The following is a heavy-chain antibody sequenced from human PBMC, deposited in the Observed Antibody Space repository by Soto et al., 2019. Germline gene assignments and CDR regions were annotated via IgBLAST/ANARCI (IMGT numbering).Heavy chain of an antibody. V-gene: IGHV1-69*06. CDR3: ARDYYDSSYYYYYGMDV. Sequence: QVQLVQSGAEVKKPGSSVKVSCKASGGTFSSYAISWVRQAPGQGLEWMGGIIPIFGTANYAQKFQGRVTITADKATSTAYMELSSLRSEDTAVYYCARDYYDSSYYYYYGMDVWGQGTTVTVSS. D-gene: IGHD3-22*01. CDR1: GGTFSSYA. J-gene: IGHJ6*02. CDR2: IIPIFGTA.